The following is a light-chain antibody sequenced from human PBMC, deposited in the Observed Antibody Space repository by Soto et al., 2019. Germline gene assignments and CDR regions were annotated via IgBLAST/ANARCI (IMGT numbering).Light chain of an antibody. CDR2: ATS. CDR1: QSADSTY. J-gene: IGKJ1*01. Sequence: EIVLTQSPDTLSLSPGERATLSCRASQSADSTYLAWYQQKPGQAPRLLIYATSSRAAGTPDRFSGSGSGTDFTLTISGLEPEDSGIYHCHQHGGSPETFGQGTKVEIK. V-gene: IGKV3-20*01. CDR3: HQHGGSPET.